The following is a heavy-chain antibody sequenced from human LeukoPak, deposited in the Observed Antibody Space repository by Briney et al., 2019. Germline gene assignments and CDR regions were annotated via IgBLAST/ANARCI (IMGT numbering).Heavy chain of an antibody. CDR3: AKGRGSYFPFDY. D-gene: IGHD1-26*01. V-gene: IGHV3-23*01. J-gene: IGHJ4*02. CDR2: ISGSGGNT. Sequence: PGASLRLSCAASGFTFSSYAMSWVRQAPGKGLEWVSAISGSGGNTYYADSVKGRFTISRDNSKNTQYLQMNSLRAEDTAVYYCAKGRGSYFPFDYWGQGTLVTVSS. CDR1: GFTFSSYA.